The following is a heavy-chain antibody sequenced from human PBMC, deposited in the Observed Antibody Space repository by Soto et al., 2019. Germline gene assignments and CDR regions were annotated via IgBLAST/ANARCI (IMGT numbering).Heavy chain of an antibody. J-gene: IGHJ4*02. Sequence: EVQLVESGGGLVKPGGSLRLSCAASGFTFSNAWMSWVCQAPGKGLEWVGRIKSKTDGGTTDYAAPVKGRFTISRDDSKNTLYLQMNSLKTEDTAVYYCTTEYSSSAGSGDYWGQGTLVTVSS. V-gene: IGHV3-15*01. D-gene: IGHD6-6*01. CDR1: GFTFSNAW. CDR2: IKSKTDGGTT. CDR3: TTEYSSSAGSGDY.